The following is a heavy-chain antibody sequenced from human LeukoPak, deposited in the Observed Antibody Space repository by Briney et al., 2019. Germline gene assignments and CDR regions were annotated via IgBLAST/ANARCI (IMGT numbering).Heavy chain of an antibody. D-gene: IGHD3-22*01. CDR3: ARDHHYYDSSGLRSGCIDY. J-gene: IGHJ4*02. Sequence: PGRSLRLSCAASGFTFSSYGMPWVRQAPGKGLEWVAVIWHDGSKEFYVDSVKGRFTISRDNSENTLYLQMNSLRAEDTAVYYCARDHHYYDSSGLRSGCIDYWGQGTLVTVSS. V-gene: IGHV3-33*08. CDR1: GFTFSSYG. CDR2: IWHDGSKE.